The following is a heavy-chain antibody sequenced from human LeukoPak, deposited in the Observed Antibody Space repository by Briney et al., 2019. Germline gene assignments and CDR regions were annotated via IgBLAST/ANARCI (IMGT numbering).Heavy chain of an antibody. Sequence: GGSLRLSCAASGFSFSNFAMTWVRQAPGKGLEWVSTISGSGDDTHYADSVKGRFTISRGNSKNTLYLQMNSLRAEDTAVYYCAKGPYNWGDFDYWGQGTLVTVSS. CDR1: GFSFSNFA. D-gene: IGHD7-27*01. V-gene: IGHV3-23*01. CDR2: ISGSGDDT. J-gene: IGHJ4*02. CDR3: AKGPYNWGDFDY.